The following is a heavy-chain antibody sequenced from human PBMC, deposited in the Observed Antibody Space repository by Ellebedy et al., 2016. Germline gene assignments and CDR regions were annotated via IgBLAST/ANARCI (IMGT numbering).Heavy chain of an antibody. D-gene: IGHD2-21*02. V-gene: IGHV1-2*04. J-gene: IGHJ6*02. CDR1: GYTFTGYY. Sequence: ASVKVSCKASGYTFTGYYMHWVRQAPGQGLEWMGWINPNSGGTNYAQKFQGWVTMTRDTSISTAYMELSRLRSDDTAVYYCARGRGVVVTAILDYYYGMDVWGQGTTVTVSS. CDR3: ARGRGVVVTAILDYYYGMDV. CDR2: INPNSGGT.